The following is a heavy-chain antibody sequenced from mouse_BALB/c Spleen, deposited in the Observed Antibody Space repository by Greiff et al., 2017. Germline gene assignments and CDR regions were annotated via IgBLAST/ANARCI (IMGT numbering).Heavy chain of an antibody. J-gene: IGHJ4*01. Sequence: QVQLQQPGAELVMPGASVKMSCKASGYSFTDYWMHWVKQRPGQGLEWIGAIDTSDSYTSYNQKFKGKATLTVDESSSTAYMQLSSLTSEDSAVYYGSKSWDSEAMDYWGQGTSVTVSS. D-gene: IGHD3-3*01. CDR1: GYSFTDYW. CDR2: IDTSDSYT. CDR3: SKSWDSEAMDY. V-gene: IGHV1-69*01.